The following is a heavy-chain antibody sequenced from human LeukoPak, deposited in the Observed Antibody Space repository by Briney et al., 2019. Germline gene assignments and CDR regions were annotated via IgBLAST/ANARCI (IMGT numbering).Heavy chain of an antibody. CDR3: ARVAEYYDFWGGYYSSWFDP. D-gene: IGHD3-3*01. CDR2: ISSSSSYI. Sequence: PGGSLRLSCAASGFTFSSYSMNWVRQAPGKGLEWVSSISSSSSYIYYADSVKGRFTISRDNAKNSLYLQMNSLRAEDTAVYYCARVAEYYDFWGGYYSSWFDPWGQGTLVTVSS. CDR1: GFTFSSYS. J-gene: IGHJ5*02. V-gene: IGHV3-21*01.